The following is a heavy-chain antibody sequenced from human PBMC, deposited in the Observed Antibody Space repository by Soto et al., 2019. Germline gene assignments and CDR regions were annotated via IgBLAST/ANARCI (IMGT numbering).Heavy chain of an antibody. J-gene: IGHJ4*02. V-gene: IGHV3-7*01. CDR3: ARDAGYSSGPSIDY. CDR1: GFTFSSYW. CDR2: IKQDGSEK. Sequence: PGGSLRLSCAASGFTFSSYWMSGVRQAPGRGLEGVANIKQDGSEKYYVESVKGRFTISRDNAKNSLYLQMNSLRAEDAAVYDCARDAGYSSGPSIDYWGQGTLVTVSS. D-gene: IGHD6-19*01.